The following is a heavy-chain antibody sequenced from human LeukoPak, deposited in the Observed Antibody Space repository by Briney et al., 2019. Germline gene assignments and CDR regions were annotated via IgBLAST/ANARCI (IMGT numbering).Heavy chain of an antibody. CDR3: TTVLTAYFYYYMDV. CDR1: GFTFSNAW. V-gene: IGHV3-15*01. D-gene: IGHD7-27*01. CDR2: IKSKTDGGTT. Sequence: GGSLRLSCAASGFTFSNAWMSWVRQAPGKGLEWVGRIKSKTDGGTTDHAAPGKGGFTISRDDSKNTLYLQMNSLKTEDTAVYYCTTVLTAYFYYYMDVWGKGTTVTVSS. J-gene: IGHJ6*03.